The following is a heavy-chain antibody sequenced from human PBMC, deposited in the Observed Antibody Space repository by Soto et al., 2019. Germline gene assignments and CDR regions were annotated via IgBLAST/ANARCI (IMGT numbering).Heavy chain of an antibody. J-gene: IGHJ5*02. Sequence: EVQLLESGGGLVQPGGSLRLSCAASGLPFSSRAMSWVRQAPGKGLEWVSAISGSGTITYYADSVKGRFTISRDTSKNTLYLQMNSLRADDTAVYYCAEWARYCSGADCRAWGQGTLVTVSS. V-gene: IGHV3-23*01. CDR1: GLPFSSRA. CDR2: ISGSGTIT. CDR3: AEWARYCSGADCRA. D-gene: IGHD2-15*01.